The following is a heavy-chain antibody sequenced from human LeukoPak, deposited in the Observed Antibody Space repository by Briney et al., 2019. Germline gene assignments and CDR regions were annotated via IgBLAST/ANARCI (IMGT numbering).Heavy chain of an antibody. J-gene: IGHJ4*02. CDR2: IKSKTDGGTT. D-gene: IGHD1-7*01. CDR3: TTVVNGITGTSY. CDR1: GFTFSNAW. Sequence: GGSLRLSCAASGFTFSNAWMSWVRQAPGKGLEWVGRIKSKTDGGTTDYAAPVEGRFTISRDDSKNTLYLQMNSLKTEDTAVYYCTTVVNGITGTSYWGQGTLVPVSS. V-gene: IGHV3-15*01.